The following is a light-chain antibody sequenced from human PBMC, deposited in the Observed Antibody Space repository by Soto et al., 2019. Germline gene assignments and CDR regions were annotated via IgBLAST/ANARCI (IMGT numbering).Light chain of an antibody. V-gene: IGKV3-11*01. CDR3: HQRSNWPPS. CDR1: QSVSSL. J-gene: IGKJ3*01. Sequence: VLTQSPVTLSLSPGDRATLSCRASQSVSSLLAWYQHKPGQAPRLLVYGASNRATGIPARLSGSGSGTGFTLTIRSLEPEDFGVYYCHQRSNWPPSFGPGTTVAVK. CDR2: GAS.